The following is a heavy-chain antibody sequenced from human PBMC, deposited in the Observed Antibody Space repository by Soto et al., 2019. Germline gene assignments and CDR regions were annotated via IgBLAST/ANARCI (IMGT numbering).Heavy chain of an antibody. D-gene: IGHD3-10*01. CDR3: ARGGASSKWLDP. V-gene: IGHV4-59*12. Sequence: PSETLSLTCTVSGGAIRGYYWGWIRKPARKVVEWIGIIYYAGNTSYNPSLQSRVTMSVDKSKNQFSLQWNYVTAADTAVYYCARGGASSKWLDPWGQGTLVTVSS. CDR1: GGAIRGYY. CDR2: IYYAGNT. J-gene: IGHJ5*02.